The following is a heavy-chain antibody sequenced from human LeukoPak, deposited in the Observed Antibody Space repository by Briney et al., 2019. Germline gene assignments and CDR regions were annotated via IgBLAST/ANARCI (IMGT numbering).Heavy chain of an antibody. CDR1: EGTVSSNC. CDR2: IYSGGTT. J-gene: IGHJ4*02. CDR3: ARMLISSGYYVDY. V-gene: IGHV3-53*01. D-gene: IGHD3-22*01. Sequence: PGGTLRLCCAASEGTVSSNCMSWVRKAQGKGLESVSVIYSGGTTYYADSVKGRFTISRDDSKNTLYLQMNSLRAEDTAVYYCARMLISSGYYVDYWGQGTLVTVCS.